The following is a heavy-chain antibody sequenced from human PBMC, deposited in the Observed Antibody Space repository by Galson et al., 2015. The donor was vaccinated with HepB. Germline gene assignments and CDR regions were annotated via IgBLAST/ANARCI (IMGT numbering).Heavy chain of an antibody. CDR3: ARDLDYDFLNGYRVQPTYGMDV. CDR2: IHYSGSS. Sequence: ETLSLTCTVSGGSISNYYWSWIRQPPGKGLEWIGNIHYSGSSHYKPSLKSRITISVDTSQNQFSLKLSFVTAADTAVYYCARDLDYDFLNGYRVQPTYGMDVWGPGTTGIVSS. J-gene: IGHJ6*02. V-gene: IGHV4-59*01. CDR1: GGSISNYY. D-gene: IGHD3-3*01.